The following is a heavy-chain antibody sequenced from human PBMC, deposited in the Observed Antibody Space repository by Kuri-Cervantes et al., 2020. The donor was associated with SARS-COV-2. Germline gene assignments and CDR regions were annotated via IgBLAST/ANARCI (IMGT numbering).Heavy chain of an antibody. D-gene: IGHD5-18*01. CDR1: GGSLSPYY. J-gene: IGHJ4*02. CDR2: IYYSGTT. Sequence: GSLRLSCSVSGGSLSPYYWSWIRQPPGTGLEYIGYIYYSGTTNCNPSLKSRVSISVDTSKNQFSLKPPPVTAADTAVYYCAREVRGYHYGYFDYWGQGALVTVSS. V-gene: IGHV4-59*12. CDR3: AREVRGYHYGYFDY.